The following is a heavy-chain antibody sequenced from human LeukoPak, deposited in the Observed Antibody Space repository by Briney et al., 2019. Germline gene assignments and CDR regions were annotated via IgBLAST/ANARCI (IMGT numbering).Heavy chain of an antibody. CDR1: GFTFSSYA. CDR2: ISYDGSNK. D-gene: IGHD1-26*01. Sequence: GGSLRLSCAASGFTFSSYAMHWVRQAPGKGLEWVAVISYDGSNKYYADSVKGRFTISRDNSKNTLYLQMNSLRAEDTAVYYCARDVGVVGPNSYYYYGMDVWGQGTTVTVSS. CDR3: ARDVGVVGPNSYYYYGMDV. V-gene: IGHV3-30*01. J-gene: IGHJ6*02.